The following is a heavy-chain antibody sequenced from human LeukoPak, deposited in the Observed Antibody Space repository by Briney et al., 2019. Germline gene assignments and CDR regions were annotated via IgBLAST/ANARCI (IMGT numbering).Heavy chain of an antibody. D-gene: IGHD4/OR15-4a*01. J-gene: IGHJ4*02. CDR1: GFTVSSNS. V-gene: IGHV3-53*01. CDR2: IYSDNT. CDR3: ARRAGAYSHPYDY. Sequence: GGSLRPSCTVSGFTVSSNSMSWVRQAPGKGLEWVSFIYSDNTHYSDSVKGRFTISRDNSKNTLYLQMNSLRAEDTAVYYCARRAGAYSHPYDYWGQGTLVTVSS.